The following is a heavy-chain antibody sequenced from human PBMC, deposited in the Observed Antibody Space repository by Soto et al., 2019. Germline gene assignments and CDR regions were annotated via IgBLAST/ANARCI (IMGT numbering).Heavy chain of an antibody. CDR2: IYYSGST. V-gene: IGHV4-61*01. CDR3: ARDGLDTAMGNAFDI. Sequence: QVQLQESGPGLVKPSETLSLTCTVSGGSVSSGSYYWSWIRQPPGKGLEWIGYIYYSGSTNYNPSLRSRVTISVDTSRNQFSLKLSSVTAADTAVYYCARDGLDTAMGNAFDIWGQGTMVTVSS. D-gene: IGHD5-18*01. CDR1: GGSVSSGSYY. J-gene: IGHJ3*02.